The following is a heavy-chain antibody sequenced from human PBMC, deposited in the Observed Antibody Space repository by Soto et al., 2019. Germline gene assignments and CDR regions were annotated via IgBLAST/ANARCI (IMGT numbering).Heavy chain of an antibody. V-gene: IGHV1-69*13. Sequence: SVKVSCKASGGTFSTHAIIWVRQAPGHGLEWMGGIIPISGTTYYTQKFQGRVTITADEPTSTAFMELSSLKSEDTAVFYCARGYCSGGNCYSGMDVWGQGTMVTVSS. CDR3: ARGYCSGGNCYSGMDV. CDR1: GGTFSTHA. CDR2: IIPISGTT. J-gene: IGHJ6*02. D-gene: IGHD2-15*01.